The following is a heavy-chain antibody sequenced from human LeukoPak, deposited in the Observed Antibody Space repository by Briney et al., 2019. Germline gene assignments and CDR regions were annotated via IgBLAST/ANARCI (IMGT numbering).Heavy chain of an antibody. V-gene: IGHV1-24*01. CDR2: FDPEDGET. Sequence: ASVKVSCKVSGYTLTELSMHWVRQAPGKGLEWMGGFDPEDGETIYAQKFQGRVTMTEDTSTDTAYMELSSLRPEDTAVYYCATRKSWTYDYVWGGSQRGGYYFDYWGQGTLVTVSS. D-gene: IGHD3-16*01. CDR3: ATRKSWTYDYVWGGSQRGGYYFDY. J-gene: IGHJ4*02. CDR1: GYTLTELS.